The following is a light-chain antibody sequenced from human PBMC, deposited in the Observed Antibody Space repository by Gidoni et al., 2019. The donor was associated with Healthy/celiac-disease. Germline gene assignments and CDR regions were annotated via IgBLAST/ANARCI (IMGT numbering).Light chain of an antibody. CDR1: SSNIGRNP. J-gene: IGLJ3*02. CDR2: SNN. Sequence: QSVLTQPPSASGTPGQRVTISCSGSSSNIGRNPVTWYQQLPGTAPKLLIYSNNQRRSGVPDRFSGSKSGTSAALAISGLQSEDEADYYCAAWDDSLNGPVFGGGTKLTVL. CDR3: AAWDDSLNGPV. V-gene: IGLV1-44*01.